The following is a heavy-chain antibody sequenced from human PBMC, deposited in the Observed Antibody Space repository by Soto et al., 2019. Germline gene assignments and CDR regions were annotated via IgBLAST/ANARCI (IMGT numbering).Heavy chain of an antibody. CDR1: GYTFTSYG. CDR3: ARGGTYYYDSSGYRNFDY. CDR2: ISACNGNT. J-gene: IGHJ4*02. V-gene: IGHV1-18*04. D-gene: IGHD3-22*01. Sequence: ASVKVSCKASGYTFTSYGISWVRQAPGQGLEWMGWISACNGNTNYAQKLQGRVTMTTDTSTSTAYMELRSLRSDDTAVYYCARGGTYYYDSSGYRNFDYWGQGTLVTVSS.